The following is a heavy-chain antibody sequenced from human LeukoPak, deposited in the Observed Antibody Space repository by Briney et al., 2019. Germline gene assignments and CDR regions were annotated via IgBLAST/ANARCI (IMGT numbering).Heavy chain of an antibody. D-gene: IGHD5-24*01. CDR3: ATAGDGYNYHLDSGVYYFDY. V-gene: IGHV1-24*01. CDR1: GYTLTELS. CDR2: FDPEDGET. Sequence: ASVKVSCTVSGYTLTELSIHWVRQAPGKGLEWMGGFDPEDGETIYAQKFQGRVTMTEDTSTDTAYMELSSLRSEDTAVYYCATAGDGYNYHLDSGVYYFDYWGQGTLVTVSS. J-gene: IGHJ4*02.